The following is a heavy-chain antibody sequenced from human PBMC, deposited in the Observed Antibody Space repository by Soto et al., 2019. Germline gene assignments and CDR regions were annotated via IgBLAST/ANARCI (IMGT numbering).Heavy chain of an antibody. D-gene: IGHD2-2*01. CDR3: ARTPTCSSTSCYYGMDV. CDR1: GFTFSSYG. V-gene: IGHV3-33*01. J-gene: IGHJ6*02. CDR2: IWYDGSNK. Sequence: GGSLRLSCAASGFTFSSYGMHWVRQAPGKGLEWVAVIWYDGSNKYYADSVKGRFTISRDNSKNTLYLQMNSLRAEDTAVYYCARTPTCSSTSCYYGMDVWGQGTTVTVSS.